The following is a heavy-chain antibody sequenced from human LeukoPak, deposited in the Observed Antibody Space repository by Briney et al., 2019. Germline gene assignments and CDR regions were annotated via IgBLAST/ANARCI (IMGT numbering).Heavy chain of an antibody. CDR3: ARDQVTEDGVVRGVIIGVGVDAFDI. CDR2: TISSSTHI. J-gene: IGHJ3*02. D-gene: IGHD3-10*01. Sequence: AGSLTRSCAASTFTFSTYSMNWDRQAPGNGREWGSSTISSSTHIYHTDSGKVRFTTARDKAKNSLYLQMNSLRAEETAVYYCARDQVTEDGVVRGVIIGVGVDAFDIWGQGTMVTVSS. CDR1: TFTFSTYS. V-gene: IGHV3-21*01.